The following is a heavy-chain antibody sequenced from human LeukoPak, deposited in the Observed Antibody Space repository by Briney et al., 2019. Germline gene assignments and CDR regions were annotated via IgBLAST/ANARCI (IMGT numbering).Heavy chain of an antibody. CDR1: GYTFTGYY. V-gene: IGHV1-2*04. Sequence: GASGKVSCKASGYTFTGYYMHWVRQAPGQGLEWMGWINPNSGGTNYAQKFQGWVTMTRDTSISTAYMELSRLRSDDTAVYYCARAGCSSTSCYWGAFDIWGQGTMVTVSS. CDR2: INPNSGGT. CDR3: ARAGCSSTSCYWGAFDI. J-gene: IGHJ3*02. D-gene: IGHD2-2*01.